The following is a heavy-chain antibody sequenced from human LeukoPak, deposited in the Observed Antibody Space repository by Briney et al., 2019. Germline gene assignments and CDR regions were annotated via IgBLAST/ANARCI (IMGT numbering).Heavy chain of an antibody. V-gene: IGHV3-23*01. CDR1: GFTFSSYD. Sequence: GGSLRLSCAASGFTFSSYDMSWVRQAPGKGLEWVSAISGSGGSTCYADSVKGRFTISRDNSKNTLYLQMNSLRAEDTAVYYSAKVALLWFGESHFDYWGQGTLVTVSS. D-gene: IGHD3-10*01. CDR2: ISGSGGST. CDR3: AKVALLWFGESHFDY. J-gene: IGHJ4*02.